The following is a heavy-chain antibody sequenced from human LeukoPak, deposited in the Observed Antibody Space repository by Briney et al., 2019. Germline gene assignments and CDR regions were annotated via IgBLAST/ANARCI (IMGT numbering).Heavy chain of an antibody. CDR2: IIVGSGNT. CDR1: GFTFTSSA. D-gene: IGHD3-10*01. CDR3: GADLTMVRGVPRWFDP. V-gene: IGHV1-58*02. J-gene: IGHJ5*02. Sequence: GASVTVSCKASGFTFTSSAMQWVRQARGQRLEWIGWIIVGSGNTNYAQKFQERVTITRDMSTSTTYMELSSLRSEDTAVYYCGADLTMVRGVPRWFDPWGQGTLVTVSS.